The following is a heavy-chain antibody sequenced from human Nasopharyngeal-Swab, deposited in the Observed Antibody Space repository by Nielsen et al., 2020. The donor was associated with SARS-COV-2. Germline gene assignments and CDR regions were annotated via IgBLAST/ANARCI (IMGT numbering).Heavy chain of an antibody. CDR2: IIPIFGTA. CDR1: GGTFSSYA. CDR3: ARVTAMAEGYYYGMDV. D-gene: IGHD5-18*01. Sequence: SVKVSCKASGGTFSSYAISWVRQAHGEGVEWMGGIIPIFGTANYAQKFQGRVTITADECTSAAYMELSSLRSEDTAVYYCARVTAMAEGYYYGMDVWGQGTTVTVSS. J-gene: IGHJ6*02. V-gene: IGHV1-69*13.